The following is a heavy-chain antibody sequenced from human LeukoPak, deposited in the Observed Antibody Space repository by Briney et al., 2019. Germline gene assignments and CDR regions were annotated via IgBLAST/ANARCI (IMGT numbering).Heavy chain of an antibody. CDR3: ARLPFGESTPFDY. Sequence: PGGSLRLSCAASGFTFSSYAMHWVRQAPGKGLEWVAVISYDGSNKYYADSVKGRFTISRDNSKNTLYLQMNSLRAEDTAVYYCARLPFGESTPFDYWGQGTLVTVSS. CDR1: GFTFSSYA. CDR2: ISYDGSNK. J-gene: IGHJ4*02. V-gene: IGHV3-30-3*01. D-gene: IGHD3-10*01.